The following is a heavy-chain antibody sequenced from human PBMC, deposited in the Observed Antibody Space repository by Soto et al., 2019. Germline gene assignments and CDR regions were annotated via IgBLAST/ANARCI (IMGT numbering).Heavy chain of an antibody. Sequence: QVQLVESGGGVVQPGRSLRLSCAASGFIFSTYGMHWVRHAPGKGLEWLSVISYDGNNKYYADSVKGRFTISRDNSTQTLWLPMDRLRTEDTAVYYCAKNLLLTTITTVGEWGQGTLGTVS. J-gene: IGHJ4*02. CDR1: GFIFSTYG. CDR3: AKNLLLTTITTVGE. CDR2: ISYDGNNK. V-gene: IGHV3-30*18. D-gene: IGHD4-17*01.